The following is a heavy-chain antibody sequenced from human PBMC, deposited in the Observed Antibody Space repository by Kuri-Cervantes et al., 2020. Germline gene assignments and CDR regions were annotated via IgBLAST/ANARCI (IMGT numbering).Heavy chain of an antibody. V-gene: IGHV3-23*01. CDR3: VPFGYGYYYGLDV. CDR1: GVTFNNYV. D-gene: IGHD5-12*01. Sequence: ETLSLTCVGSGVTFNNYVMNWVRQAPGKGLEWVSGIRGSDGSTFYADSVKGRCIISRDIPKNTVFLQMSNLRTEDTALYYCVPFGYGYYYGLDVWGQGITVTVSS. J-gene: IGHJ6*02. CDR2: IRGSDGST.